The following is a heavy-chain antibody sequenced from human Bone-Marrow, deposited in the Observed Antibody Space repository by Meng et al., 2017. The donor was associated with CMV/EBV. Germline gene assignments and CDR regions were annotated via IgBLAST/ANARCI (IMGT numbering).Heavy chain of an antibody. CDR2: IWYDGSNK. D-gene: IGHD3-3*01. V-gene: IGHV3-33*01. CDR1: GFTFSSYG. CDR3: ARDSRVLRFLEWLLPYYYYYGMDV. Sequence: GESLKISCAASGFTFSSYGMHWVRQAPGKGLEWVAVIWYDGSNKYYADSVKGRFTISRDNSKTTLYLQMNSLRAEDTAVYYCARDSRVLRFLEWLLPYYYYYGMDVWGQGTTVTVSS. J-gene: IGHJ6*02.